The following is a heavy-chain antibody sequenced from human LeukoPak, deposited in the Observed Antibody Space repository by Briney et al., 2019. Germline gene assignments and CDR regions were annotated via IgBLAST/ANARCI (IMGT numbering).Heavy chain of an antibody. D-gene: IGHD6-13*01. CDR1: GGSISSYY. V-gene: IGHV4-59*01. CDR3: ARSAAGPNWFDP. CDR2: IYYGGST. J-gene: IGHJ5*02. Sequence: SETLSLTCTVSGGSISSYYWSWIRQPPGKGLEWIGYIYYGGSTNYNPSLKSRVTISVDTSKNQFSLKLSPVTAADTAVYYCARSAAGPNWFDPWGQGTLVTVSS.